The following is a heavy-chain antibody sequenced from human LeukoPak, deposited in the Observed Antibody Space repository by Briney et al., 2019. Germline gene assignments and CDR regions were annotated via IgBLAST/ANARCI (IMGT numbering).Heavy chain of an antibody. D-gene: IGHD1/OR15-1a*01. V-gene: IGHV1-69*13. CDR2: IIPIFGTA. J-gene: IGHJ6*02. CDR1: GGTFSSYA. CDR3: ARPYNWNKKDYYGMDV. Sequence: SVKVSCKASGGTFSSYAISWVRQAPGQGLEWMGGIIPIFGTADYAQKFQGRVTITADESTSTAYMELSSLRSEDTAVYYCARPYNWNKKDYYGMDVWGQGTTVTVSS.